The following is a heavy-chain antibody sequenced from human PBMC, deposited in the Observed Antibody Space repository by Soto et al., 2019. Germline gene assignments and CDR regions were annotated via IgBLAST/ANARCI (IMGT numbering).Heavy chain of an antibody. CDR2: IYYSGST. CDR3: ARSVFP. CDR1: GGSISSGGYY. J-gene: IGHJ5*02. V-gene: IGHV4-31*01. Sequence: QVQLQESGPGLVKPSQTLSLTCTVSGGSISSGGYYWTWIRQHPGKGLEWIGYIYYSGSTYYNPSLKIPVTISVDTSKNQFSLNLICVTAAETAVYYCARSVFPWGQGNLVTVSS.